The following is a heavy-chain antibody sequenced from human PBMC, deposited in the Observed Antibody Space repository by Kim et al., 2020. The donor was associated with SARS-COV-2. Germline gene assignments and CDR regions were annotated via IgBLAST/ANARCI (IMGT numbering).Heavy chain of an antibody. V-gene: IGHV3-21*01. J-gene: IGHJ4*02. Sequence: ADSVKGRFTNSRDNAKNSLYLQMNSLRAEDTAVYYCAREMRGVVTAIFDYWGQGTLVTVSS. D-gene: IGHD2-21*02. CDR3: AREMRGVVTAIFDY.